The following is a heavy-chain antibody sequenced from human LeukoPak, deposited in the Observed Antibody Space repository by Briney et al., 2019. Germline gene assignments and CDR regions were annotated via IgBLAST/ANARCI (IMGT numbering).Heavy chain of an antibody. Sequence: PGGSLRPSCAASGFTVSSNYMSWVRQAPGKGLEWVSAIYSGGSTYYADSVKGRFTISRDNSKNTLYLQMNSLRAEDTAVYYCARLGDDYYGMDVWGQGTTVTVSS. CDR1: GFTVSSNY. J-gene: IGHJ6*02. D-gene: IGHD2-21*02. CDR3: ARLGDDYYGMDV. V-gene: IGHV3-53*01. CDR2: IYSGGST.